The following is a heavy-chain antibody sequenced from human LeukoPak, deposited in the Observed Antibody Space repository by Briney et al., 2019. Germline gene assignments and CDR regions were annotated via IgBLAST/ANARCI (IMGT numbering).Heavy chain of an antibody. CDR3: AREYSGYSFDY. V-gene: IGHV3-21*01. J-gene: IGHJ4*02. Sequence: GGSLRLSCVASGFIFSYYDMDWVRQAPGKGLEWVSSISSSSSCIYYADSLKGRFTISRDNAKNSLYLQMSSLRAEDTAVYYCAREYSGYSFDYWGQGTLVTVSS. D-gene: IGHD5-12*01. CDR1: GFIFSYYD. CDR2: ISSSSSCI.